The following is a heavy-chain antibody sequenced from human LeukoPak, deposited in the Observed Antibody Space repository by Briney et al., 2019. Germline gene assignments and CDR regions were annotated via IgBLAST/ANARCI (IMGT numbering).Heavy chain of an antibody. J-gene: IGHJ5*02. Sequence: PSETLSLTCTVSGRSISSGSYYWSWIRQPAGKGLEWIGRIYTSGSTNYNPSLKSRVTISVDTSKNQFSLKLSSVTAADTAVYYCARDPTMGWNFPGWFDPWGQGTLVTVSS. CDR3: ARDPTMGWNFPGWFDP. CDR2: IYTSGST. CDR1: GRSISSGSYY. V-gene: IGHV4-61*02. D-gene: IGHD1-7*01.